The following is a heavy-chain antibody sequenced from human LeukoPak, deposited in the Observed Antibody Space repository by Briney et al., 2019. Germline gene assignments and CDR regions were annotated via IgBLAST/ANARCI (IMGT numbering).Heavy chain of an antibody. CDR3: ARDLRYCTNGVCHRGYYYYMDV. D-gene: IGHD2-8*01. CDR1: GFTFSSYS. CDR2: ISSSSSYI. V-gene: IGHV3-21*01. J-gene: IGHJ6*03. Sequence: GGSLRLSCAASGFTFSSYSMNWVRQAPGKGLEWVLSISSSSSYIYYADSVKGRFTISRDNAKNSLYLQMNSLRAEDTAVYYCARDLRYCTNGVCHRGYYYYMDVWGKGTTVTVSS.